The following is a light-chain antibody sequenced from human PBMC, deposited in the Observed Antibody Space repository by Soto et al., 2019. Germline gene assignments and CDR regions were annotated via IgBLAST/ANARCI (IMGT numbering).Light chain of an antibody. J-gene: IGKJ1*01. V-gene: IGKV3-20*01. CDR2: GAS. CDR1: PSVSSSY. Sequence: ESVLTQSPGPLSLSPGERATLSCRASPSVSSSYLAWYNQKPGQAPRLLIYGASSRATGIPYRFSGSGSGTDFTLTISRLEPEDFAVYYCQQYCSPPLTFGQGTKGEIK. CDR3: QQYCSPPLT.